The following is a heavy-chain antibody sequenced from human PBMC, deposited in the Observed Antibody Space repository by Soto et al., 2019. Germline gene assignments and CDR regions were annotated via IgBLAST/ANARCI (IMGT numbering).Heavy chain of an antibody. Sequence: QVQLVQSGAEVKKPGASVKVSCKASGYTFTSYYMHWVRQAPGQGLEWMGIINPSGGSTSYPQKFQGRGTMTRATSTSTVYMELSSLRSEDTAVYYCARVCSSGDILTDYWGQGTLVTVSS. CDR2: INPSGGST. CDR1: GYTFTSYY. V-gene: IGHV1-46*01. J-gene: IGHJ4*02. CDR3: ARVCSSGDILTDY. D-gene: IGHD3-9*01.